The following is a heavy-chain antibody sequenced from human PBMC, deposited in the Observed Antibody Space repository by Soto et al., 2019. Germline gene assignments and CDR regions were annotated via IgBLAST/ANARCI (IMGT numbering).Heavy chain of an antibody. Sequence: EVQLLESGGGLAQPGGSLRLSCVTSGFSFSNSGMSWVRQAPGKGLDWVSGISGNGRNTYYTDSVKGRFLVSRDNSGNTLFLQRNSLRSEDTAIYFCAKNGLCNSPSAIDSWGQGTLVTVSS. V-gene: IGHV3-23*01. CDR1: GFSFSNSG. J-gene: IGHJ4*02. CDR2: ISGNGRNT. D-gene: IGHD2-8*01. CDR3: AKNGLCNSPSAIDS.